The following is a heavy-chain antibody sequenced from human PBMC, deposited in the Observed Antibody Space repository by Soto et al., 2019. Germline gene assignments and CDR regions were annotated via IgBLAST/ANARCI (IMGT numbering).Heavy chain of an antibody. J-gene: IGHJ6*02. V-gene: IGHV5-10-1*01. CDR1: GYSFTSYW. CDR3: ASLKKVATVRGVIAYYYGMDV. Sequence: GESLKISCKGSGYSFTSYWISWVRQMPGKGLEWMGRIDPSDSYTNYSPSFQGHVTISADKSISTAYLQWSSLKASDTAMYYCASLKKVATVRGVIAYYYGMDVWGQGTTVTVSS. CDR2: IDPSDSYT. D-gene: IGHD3-10*01.